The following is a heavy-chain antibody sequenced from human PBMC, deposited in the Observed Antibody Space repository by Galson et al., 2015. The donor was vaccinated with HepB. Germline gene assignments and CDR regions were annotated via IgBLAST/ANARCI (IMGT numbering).Heavy chain of an antibody. D-gene: IGHD3-22*01. CDR2: TYYRSKWYN. CDR3: ARDEHYYDSSGYPHGAFDI. Sequence: CAISGDSVSSNSAAWNWIRQSPSRGLEWLGRTYYRSKWYNDYAVSVKSRITINPDTSKNQFSLQLNSVTPEDTAVYYCARDEHYYDSSGYPHGAFDIWGQGTMVTVSS. V-gene: IGHV6-1*01. CDR1: GDSVSSNSAA. J-gene: IGHJ3*02.